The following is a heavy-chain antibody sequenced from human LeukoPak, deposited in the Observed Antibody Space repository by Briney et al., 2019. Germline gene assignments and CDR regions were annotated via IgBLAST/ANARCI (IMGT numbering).Heavy chain of an antibody. V-gene: IGHV3-11*06. Sequence: GGSLRLSCAASGFTFSDYYMSWIRQAPGKGLEWVSSISSSSSYIYYADSVKGRFTISRDSAKNSLYLQMNSLRAEDTAVYYCARDSIAVTGDSYYYNMDVWGKGTTVTISS. CDR3: ARDSIAVTGDSYYYNMDV. D-gene: IGHD6-19*01. CDR2: ISSSSSYI. J-gene: IGHJ6*03. CDR1: GFTFSDYY.